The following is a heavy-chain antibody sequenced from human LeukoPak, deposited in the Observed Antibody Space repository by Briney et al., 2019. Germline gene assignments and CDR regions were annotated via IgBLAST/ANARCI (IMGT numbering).Heavy chain of an antibody. D-gene: IGHD1-7*01. CDR1: GFTFSSYE. J-gene: IGHJ6*02. V-gene: IGHV3-48*03. CDR2: ILNSGTTT. Sequence: GGSLRLSCAASGFTFSSYEMNWVRQAPGKGLEWVSYILNSGTTTYYADSVKGRFTISRDNSKNSLYLQMNSLRTEDTALYYCAKDMGTTGGPYGMDVWGQGTTVTVSS. CDR3: AKDMGTTGGPYGMDV.